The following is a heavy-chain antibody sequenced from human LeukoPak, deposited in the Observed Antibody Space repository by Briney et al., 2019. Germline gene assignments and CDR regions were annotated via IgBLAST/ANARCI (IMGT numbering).Heavy chain of an antibody. J-gene: IGHJ4*02. CDR1: GFTFSSYA. CDR3: AKAWPAAGTFDS. Sequence: GGSLRLSCAASGFTFSSYAMTWVRQAPGKGLEWVSTILPGGGDTYYADSVKGRFTISKDTSKNTLYLQMNALRVEDTAVYYCAKAWPAAGTFDSWGQGSLVTVSS. CDR2: ILPGGGDT. D-gene: IGHD6-13*01. V-gene: IGHV3-23*01.